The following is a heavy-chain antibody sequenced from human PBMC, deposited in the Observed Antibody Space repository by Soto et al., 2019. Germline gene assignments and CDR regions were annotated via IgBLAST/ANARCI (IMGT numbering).Heavy chain of an antibody. D-gene: IGHD2-21*02. V-gene: IGHV4-34*01. CDR2: INHSGST. CDR1: GGKFSSTY. Sequence: LPITVEVYGGKFSSTYWCWIRQPPGKGLELIGEINHSGSTNYNPSLKSRVTISVDTSKNQFSLKLSSVTAAGTAVYYCARRGVVTIDGDWVQGTLVTVS. J-gene: IGHJ4*02. CDR3: ARRGVVTIDGD.